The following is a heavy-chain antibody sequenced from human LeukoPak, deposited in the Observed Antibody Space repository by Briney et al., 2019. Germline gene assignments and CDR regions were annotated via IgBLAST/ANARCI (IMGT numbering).Heavy chain of an antibody. Sequence: PGGSLRLSCAASGFTFSSYSMNWVRQAPGKGLEWVSFISSSSSYIYYADSVKGRFTISRDNAKNSLYLQMNSLRAEDTAVYYCARERDGTGGSYLLGWFDPWGQGTLVTVSS. CDR1: GFTFSSYS. CDR3: ARERDGTGGSYLLGWFDP. J-gene: IGHJ5*02. V-gene: IGHV3-21*01. D-gene: IGHD1-26*01. CDR2: ISSSSSYI.